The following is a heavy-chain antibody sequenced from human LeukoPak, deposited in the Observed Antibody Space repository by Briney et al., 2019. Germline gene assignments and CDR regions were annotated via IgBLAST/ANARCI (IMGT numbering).Heavy chain of an antibody. CDR3: ASRDKGYYYGMDV. Sequence: GGSLRLSCAASGFTVSSNYMSWVRHTPGKGLEWVSLIYSGGSTYYADSVKGRFTISRDNSKNTLCLQMNSLRAEDTAVYYCASRDKGYYYGMDVWGQGTMVTVSS. J-gene: IGHJ6*02. D-gene: IGHD5-24*01. CDR1: GFTVSSNY. V-gene: IGHV3-66*01. CDR2: IYSGGST.